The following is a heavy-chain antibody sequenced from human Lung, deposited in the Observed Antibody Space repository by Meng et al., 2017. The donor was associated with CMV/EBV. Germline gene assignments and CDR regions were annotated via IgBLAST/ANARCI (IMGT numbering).Heavy chain of an antibody. V-gene: IGHV1-18*01. CDR2: ISTYNGNK. J-gene: IGHJ4*02. Sequence: GSGYTFGQCGVGWVGQAAGQGIEWVGWISTYNGNKKYAQKLRGRVTMTTDTATNTAYMEVRSLRSDDTAVYYCARDVPASGALMLDYRGQGSLVTVSS. CDR3: ARDVPASGALMLDY. D-gene: IGHD6-13*01. CDR1: GYTFGQCG.